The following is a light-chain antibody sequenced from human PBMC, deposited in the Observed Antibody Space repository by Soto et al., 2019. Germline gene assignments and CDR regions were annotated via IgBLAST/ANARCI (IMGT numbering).Light chain of an antibody. CDR1: QGINGW. CDR3: QQYNNWLGT. Sequence: IQMTQSPSSVSASVGDRVTITCRASQGINGWLAWYQQKPGKAPKLLIYTASRLQSGVPSRFSGSGSGTEFTLTISSVQSEDFAVYYCQQYNNWLGTFGQGTKVDIK. V-gene: IGKV1-12*01. CDR2: TAS. J-gene: IGKJ1*01.